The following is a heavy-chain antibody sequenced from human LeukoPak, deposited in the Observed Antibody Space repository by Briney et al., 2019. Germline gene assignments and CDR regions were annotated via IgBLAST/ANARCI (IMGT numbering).Heavy chain of an antibody. CDR1: GGTFSSYA. J-gene: IGHJ4*02. D-gene: IGHD6-13*01. V-gene: IGHV1-69*01. CDR3: ARDASAWGIAAAAAYFDY. Sequence: GSSVNVSCKASGGTFSSYAISWVRQAPGQGLEWMGGIIPIFGTANYAQKFQGRVTITADESTSTAYMELSSLRSEDTAVYYCARDASAWGIAAAAAYFDYWGQGTLVTVSS. CDR2: IIPIFGTA.